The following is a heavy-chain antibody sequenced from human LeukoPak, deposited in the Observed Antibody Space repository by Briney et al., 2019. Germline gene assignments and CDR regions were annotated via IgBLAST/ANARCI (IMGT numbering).Heavy chain of an antibody. Sequence: SETLSLTCTVSGGSISSYSWSWIRQPPGKGLEWIGYIYYSGSTNYNPSLKSRVTISVDTSKNQFSLKLSSVTAADTAVYYCARGVTGGWYGDFQHWGQGTLVTVSS. J-gene: IGHJ1*01. CDR1: GGSISSYS. CDR3: ARGVTGGWYGDFQH. CDR2: IYYSGST. V-gene: IGHV4-59*01. D-gene: IGHD6-19*01.